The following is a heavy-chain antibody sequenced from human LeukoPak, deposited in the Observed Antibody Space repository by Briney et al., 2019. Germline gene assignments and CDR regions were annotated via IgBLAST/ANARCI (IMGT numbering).Heavy chain of an antibody. CDR1: GFTFSNFW. Sequence: GGSLRLSCVASGFTFSNFWMHWVRQAPGKGLVWVALIYGDGSFTRYADSVKGRFTISRDNAKNTVYLQMNSLRAEDTAVYYCAKGSNRLGIYYGMDVWGQGTTVTVSS. CDR2: IYGDGSFT. V-gene: IGHV3-74*01. J-gene: IGHJ6*02. D-gene: IGHD7-27*01. CDR3: AKGSNRLGIYYGMDV.